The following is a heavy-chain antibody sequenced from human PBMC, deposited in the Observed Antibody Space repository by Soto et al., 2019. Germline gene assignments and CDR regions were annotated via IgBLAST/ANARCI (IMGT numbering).Heavy chain of an antibody. V-gene: IGHV3-53*01. CDR2: IYSGGST. Sequence: GGSLRLSCAASGFTVSSNYMSWVRQAPGKGLEWVSVIYSGGSTYYADSVKGRFTISRDNSKNTLYLQMNSLRAEDTAVYYCARYPHGSYYFDYWGQGTLVTGSS. CDR1: GFTVSSNY. J-gene: IGHJ4*02. CDR3: ARYPHGSYYFDY.